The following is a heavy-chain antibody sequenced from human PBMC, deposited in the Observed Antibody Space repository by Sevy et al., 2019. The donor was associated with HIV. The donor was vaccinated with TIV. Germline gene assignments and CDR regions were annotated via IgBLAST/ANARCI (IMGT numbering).Heavy chain of an antibody. Sequence: GGSLRLSCAASGFTFDDYAMHWVRQAPGKGLEWVSGISWNSGSIGYADSVKGRFTISRDNAKNSLYLQMNSLRAEDTALYYCAKHIEALSAACDYWGQGTLVTVSS. J-gene: IGHJ4*02. D-gene: IGHD6-13*01. CDR2: ISWNSGSI. CDR3: AKHIEALSAACDY. CDR1: GFTFDDYA. V-gene: IGHV3-9*01.